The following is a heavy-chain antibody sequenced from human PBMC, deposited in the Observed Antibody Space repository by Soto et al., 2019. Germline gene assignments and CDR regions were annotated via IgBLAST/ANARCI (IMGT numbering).Heavy chain of an antibody. CDR1: SGSISTYY. D-gene: IGHD2-15*01. J-gene: IGHJ5*01. CDR3: ARGLASFYYNGGSPNWFYS. CDR2: IYYTGIT. V-gene: IGHV4-59*01. Sequence: ETLSLTCTVSSGSISTYYWSWIRQPPGKGLEWIGYIYYTGITNSNPSFKSRVTISVDTSQNQLSLRLTSVTAADTAVYYCARGLASFYYNGGSPNWFYSRGQRTSVPVSA.